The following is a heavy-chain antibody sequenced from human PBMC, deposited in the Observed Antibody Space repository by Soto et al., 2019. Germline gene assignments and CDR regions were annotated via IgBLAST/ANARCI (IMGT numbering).Heavy chain of an antibody. CDR2: ISSDESNK. CDR3: ARDVEWLFSPLAS. CDR1: GFTFSSYA. J-gene: IGHJ4*02. V-gene: IGHV3-30-3*01. Sequence: GGSLRLSCAASGFTFSSYAMHWVRQAPGKGLEWVALISSDESNKYYIDSVKGRFTISRDNSKNTLYLQMNSLRADDTAVYYCARDVEWLFSPLASWGQGTLVTVSS. D-gene: IGHD3-3*01.